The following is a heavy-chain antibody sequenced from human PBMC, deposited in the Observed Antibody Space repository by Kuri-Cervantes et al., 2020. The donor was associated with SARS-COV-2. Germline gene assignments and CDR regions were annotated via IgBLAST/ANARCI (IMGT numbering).Heavy chain of an antibody. Sequence: GGSLRLSCAASGFTFSNFGMHWVRQAPGKGLEWVTLISYDGSDKYYADSVKGRFTISRDNSKSTLFLQMNSLRAEDTAEYYCARGAAAADYFFCGMDVWGRGTTVTVSS. CDR1: GFTFSNFG. J-gene: IGHJ6*02. CDR3: ARGAAAADYFFCGMDV. CDR2: ISYDGSDK. V-gene: IGHV3-30*03. D-gene: IGHD6-13*01.